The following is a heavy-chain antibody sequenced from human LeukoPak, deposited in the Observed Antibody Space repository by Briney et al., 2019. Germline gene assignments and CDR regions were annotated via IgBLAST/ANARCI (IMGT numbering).Heavy chain of an antibody. CDR2: AYYSGST. V-gene: IGHV4-61*01. J-gene: IGHJ6*02. CDR3: ARGRTNAGYSSGWYVKKNYYYGMDV. D-gene: IGHD6-19*01. CDR1: GGSVSSANFY. Sequence: SETLSLTCAVSGGSVSSANFYWSWIRQPPGKGLEWVGNAYYSGSTNYNPSIKSRVTISVDTSKNQFSLKLSSVTAADTAVYYCARGRTNAGYSSGWYVKKNYYYGMDVWGQGTTVTVSS.